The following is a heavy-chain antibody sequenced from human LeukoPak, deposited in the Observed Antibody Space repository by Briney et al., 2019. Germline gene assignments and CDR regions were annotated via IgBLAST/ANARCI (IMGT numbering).Heavy chain of an antibody. V-gene: IGHV4-59*01. CDR3: ARGSSLNPYYFDC. CDR1: GGSISSYY. Sequence: SETLSLTCTVSGGSISSYYWSWIRQPPGKGLEWIGYIYYSGSTNYNPSLKSRVTISVDTSKNQFSLKLSSVTAADTAVYYCARGSSLNPYYFDCWGQGTLVTVSS. CDR2: IYYSGST. J-gene: IGHJ4*02. D-gene: IGHD6-6*01.